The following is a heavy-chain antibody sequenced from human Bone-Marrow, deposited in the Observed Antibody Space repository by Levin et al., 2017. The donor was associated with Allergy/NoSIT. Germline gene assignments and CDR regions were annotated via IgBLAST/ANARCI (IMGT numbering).Heavy chain of an antibody. Sequence: GGSLRLSCAASGFSFSSYALSWVRQAPGKGLEWVAAISGDATLTYYADSVRDRFTISRDNSKNTVYLQMDSLRAEDTALYYCAKDWTPIVVEAYNPYYFDHWGQGTLVTVSS. CDR3: AKDWTPIVVEAYNPYYFDH. CDR1: GFSFSSYA. V-gene: IGHV3-23*01. D-gene: IGHD2-21*01. CDR2: ISGDATLT. J-gene: IGHJ4*02.